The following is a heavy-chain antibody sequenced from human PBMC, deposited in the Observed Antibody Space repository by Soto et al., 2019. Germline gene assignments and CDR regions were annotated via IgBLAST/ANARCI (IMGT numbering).Heavy chain of an antibody. Sequence: QVQLMQSGAEVKKPGASVKVSCKASGDTFTDYYIHWVRQAPGQGLEWMGTVNPSGGHTTYAQHFLGTGTMIRDTSTSTLYMELTSLTSDDTAISYCARGGHVVVVTAALDYWGQGTLVTVSS. D-gene: IGHD2-21*02. J-gene: IGHJ4*02. CDR2: VNPSGGHT. CDR1: GDTFTDYY. V-gene: IGHV1-46*01. CDR3: ARGGHVVVVTAALDY.